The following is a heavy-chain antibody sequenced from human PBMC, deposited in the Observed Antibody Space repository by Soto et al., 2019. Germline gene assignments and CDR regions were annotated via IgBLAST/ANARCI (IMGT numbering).Heavy chain of an antibody. CDR3: ALYCSSTSCYVNYYYYGMDV. CDR1: GGTFSSYA. J-gene: IGHJ6*02. V-gene: IGHV1-69*13. CDR2: IIPIFGTA. Sequence: AASVKVSCKASGGTFSSYAISWVRQAPGQGLEWMGGIIPIFGTANYAQKFQGRVTITADESTSTAYMELSSLRSEDTAVYYCALYCSSTSCYVNYYYYGMDVWGQGTTVTVSS. D-gene: IGHD2-2*01.